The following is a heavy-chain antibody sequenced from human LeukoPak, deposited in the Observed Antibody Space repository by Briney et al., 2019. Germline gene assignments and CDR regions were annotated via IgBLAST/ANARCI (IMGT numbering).Heavy chain of an antibody. V-gene: IGHV3-30*04. CDR3: ATERLSLGGLSP. CDR1: GFTFSSYA. D-gene: IGHD3-16*01. J-gene: IGHJ5*02. CDR2: ISYDGSNK. Sequence: GGSLRLSCAASGFTFSSYAMHWVRQAPGKGLEWVAVISYDGSNKYYAESVKGRFTISRDNSNNTLYLEINSLRAEDTAVYYCATERLSLGGLSPWGQGTLVTVSS.